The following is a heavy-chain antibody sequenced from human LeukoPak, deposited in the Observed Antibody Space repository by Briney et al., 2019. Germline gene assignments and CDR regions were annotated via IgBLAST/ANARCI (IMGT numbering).Heavy chain of an antibody. V-gene: IGHV3-48*03. CDR3: ARQAYYDSSGYYWGPFDY. J-gene: IGHJ4*02. CDR2: ISSSGSTI. D-gene: IGHD3-22*01. Sequence: QPGGSLRLSCAASGFTFSSYETNWVRQAPGKGLEWVSYISSSGSTIYYADSVKGRFTISRDNAKNSLYLQMNSLRAEDTAVYYCARQAYYDSSGYYWGPFDYWGQGTLVTVSS. CDR1: GFTFSSYE.